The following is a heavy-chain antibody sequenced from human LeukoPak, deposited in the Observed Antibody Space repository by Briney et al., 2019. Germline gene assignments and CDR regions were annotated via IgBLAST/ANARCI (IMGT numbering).Heavy chain of an antibody. V-gene: IGHV3-7*03. J-gene: IGHJ4*02. CDR2: MQHDGSEK. CDR3: AERGAGPGY. Sequence: GGSLRLSCAASGFPLSYYWMSWVRQAPGKGLEWVASMQHDGSEKYYVDSVKGRFTISGDNARNSLYLHMNSLRAEDTAVYYCAERGAGPGYWGQGTLVTVSS. D-gene: IGHD6-19*01. CDR1: GFPLSYYW.